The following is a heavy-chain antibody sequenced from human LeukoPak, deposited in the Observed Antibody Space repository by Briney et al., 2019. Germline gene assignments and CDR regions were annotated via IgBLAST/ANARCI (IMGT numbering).Heavy chain of an antibody. CDR1: GGSISSYY. V-gene: IGHV4-59*01. J-gene: IGHJ6*02. CDR2: IYYSGST. Sequence: SETLSLTCTVSGGSISSYYWSWIRQPPGKGLEWIGYIYYSGSTNYNPSLKSRVTISVDTSKNQFSLKLSSVTAADTAVYYCARAEDSGSLLGMDVWGQGTTVTVSS. D-gene: IGHD1-26*01. CDR3: ARAEDSGSLLGMDV.